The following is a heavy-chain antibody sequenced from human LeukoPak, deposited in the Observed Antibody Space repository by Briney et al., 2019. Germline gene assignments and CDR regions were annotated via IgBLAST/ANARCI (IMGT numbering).Heavy chain of an antibody. CDR2: IDPSDSYT. CDR1: GYSFTSYW. J-gene: IGHJ6*02. Sequence: GESLKISCKGSGYSFTSYWISRVRQMPGKGLEWMGRIDPSDSYTNYSPSFQGHVTISADKSISTAYLQWSSLKASDTAMYYCARAGYDILTGLYAYMDVWGQGTTVTVSS. CDR3: ARAGYDILTGLYAYMDV. D-gene: IGHD3-9*01. V-gene: IGHV5-10-1*01.